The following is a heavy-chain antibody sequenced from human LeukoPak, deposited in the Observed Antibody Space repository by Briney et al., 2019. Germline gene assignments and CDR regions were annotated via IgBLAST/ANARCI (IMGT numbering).Heavy chain of an antibody. D-gene: IGHD6-19*01. CDR3: AGIAVATRSDAFDI. V-gene: IGHV1-8*01. Sequence: RGASVKVSCKASGYTFTSYDINWVRQATGQGLEWMGWMNPNSGNTGYAQKFQGRVTMTRNTSISTAYMELSSLRSEDTAVYYCAGIAVATRSDAFDIWGQGTMVTVSS. CDR1: GYTFTSYD. CDR2: MNPNSGNT. J-gene: IGHJ3*02.